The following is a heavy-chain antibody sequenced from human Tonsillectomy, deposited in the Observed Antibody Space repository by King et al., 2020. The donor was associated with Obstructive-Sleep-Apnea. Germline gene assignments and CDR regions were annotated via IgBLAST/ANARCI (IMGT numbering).Heavy chain of an antibody. V-gene: IGHV4-59*08. J-gene: IGHJ4*02. D-gene: IGHD5-12*01. CDR3: AGHRGVEDSGGYGDYFDY. CDR2: MYYRGNT. CDR1: GGSINNYY. Sequence: VQLQESGPGLVKPSETLSLSCTVSGGSINNYYWSWIRQPPGKGLEWIGFMYYRGNTNYSPFLKSRVTISADTSKIQFSLRLSSVTAADTAVYYCAGHRGVEDSGGYGDYFDYWGQGTLVTVSS.